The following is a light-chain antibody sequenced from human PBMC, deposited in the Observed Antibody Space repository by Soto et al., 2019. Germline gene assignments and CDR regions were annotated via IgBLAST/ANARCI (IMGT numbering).Light chain of an antibody. CDR3: SSYAGSTTFVV. Sequence: QSALTQPASVSGSPGQSITISCTGTSSDVGSYNLVSWYQQHPGKAPKLLISGGYERPSGVSNRFSGSKSGNTASLTISGLQAEDEADYYCSSYAGSTTFVVFGGGTKLTVL. J-gene: IGLJ2*01. CDR2: GGY. CDR1: SSDVGSYNL. V-gene: IGLV2-23*03.